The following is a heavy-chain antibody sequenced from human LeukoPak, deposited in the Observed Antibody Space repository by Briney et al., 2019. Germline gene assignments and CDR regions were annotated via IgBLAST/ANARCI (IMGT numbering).Heavy chain of an antibody. CDR3: AIGDRGVMKGAFDI. V-gene: IGHV1-69*04. D-gene: IGHD2-21*02. CDR1: GGTFSSYA. CDR2: IIPIFGIA. J-gene: IGHJ3*02. Sequence: GPSVKVSCKASGGTFSSYAISWVRQAPGQGLEWMGRIIPIFGIANYAQKFQGRVTITADKSTSTAYMELSSLRSEDTAVYYCAIGDRGVMKGAFDIWGQGTMVTVSS.